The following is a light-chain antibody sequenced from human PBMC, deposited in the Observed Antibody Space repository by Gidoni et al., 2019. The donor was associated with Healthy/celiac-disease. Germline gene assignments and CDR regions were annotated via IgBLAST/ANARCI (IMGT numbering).Light chain of an antibody. J-gene: IGLJ2*01. Sequence: QSALTQPASVSGSPGLSITISFTGTSSDVGGYNYVSWYQQHPGKAPKLMIYDVSNRPSGVSNRFSGSKSGNTASLTISGLQAEDEADYYCSSYTSSSTVVFGGGTKLTVL. CDR3: SSYTSSSTVV. CDR2: DVS. CDR1: SSDVGGYNY. V-gene: IGLV2-14*03.